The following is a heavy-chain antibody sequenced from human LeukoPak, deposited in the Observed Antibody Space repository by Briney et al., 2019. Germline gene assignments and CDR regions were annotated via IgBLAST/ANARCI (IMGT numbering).Heavy chain of an antibody. CDR3: AIVQNFRNWFDP. V-gene: IGHV4-34*01. CDR2: INHSGST. Sequence: SETLSLTCAVCGGSFSGYYWSWIRQPPGKGLEWIGEINHSGSTNYNPSLKSRVTISVDTSKNQFSLKLSSVTAADTAVYYCAIVQNFRNWFDPWGQGTLVTVSS. CDR1: GGSFSGYY. J-gene: IGHJ5*02.